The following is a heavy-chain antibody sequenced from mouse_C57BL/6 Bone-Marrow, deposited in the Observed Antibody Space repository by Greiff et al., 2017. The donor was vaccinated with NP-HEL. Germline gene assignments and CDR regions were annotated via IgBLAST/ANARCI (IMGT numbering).Heavy chain of an antibody. CDR2: IRLKSDNYAT. D-gene: IGHD1-1*01. CDR1: GFTFSNYW. V-gene: IGHV6-3*01. J-gene: IGHJ2*01. Sequence: EVKLMESGGGLVQPGGSMKLSCVASGFTFSNYWMNWVRQSPEKGLEWVAQIRLKSDNYATHYAESVKGRFTISRDDSKSSVYLQMNNLRAEDTGIYYCTFITTVVDYWGQGTTLTVSS. CDR3: TFITTVVDY.